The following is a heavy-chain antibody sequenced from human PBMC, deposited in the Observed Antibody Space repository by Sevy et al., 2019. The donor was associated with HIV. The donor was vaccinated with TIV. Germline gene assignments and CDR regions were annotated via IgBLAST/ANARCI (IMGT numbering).Heavy chain of an antibody. D-gene: IGHD5-12*01. CDR1: GGTFSSYA. Sequence: ASVKVSCKASGGTFSSYAISWVRQAPGQGLEWMGGIIPIFGTANYAQKFQGRVMITADESTSTAYMELSSLRSEDTAVYYCAGRYSGYDTDYYYYGMDVWGQGTTVTVSS. CDR2: IIPIFGTA. CDR3: AGRYSGYDTDYYYYGMDV. J-gene: IGHJ6*02. V-gene: IGHV1-69*13.